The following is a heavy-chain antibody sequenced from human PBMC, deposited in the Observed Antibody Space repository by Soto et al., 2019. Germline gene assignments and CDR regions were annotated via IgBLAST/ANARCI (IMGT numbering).Heavy chain of an antibody. CDR2: ISSSGGIT. V-gene: IGHV3-48*03. CDR3: AREEGSSSYFDC. J-gene: IGHJ4*02. D-gene: IGHD6-6*01. Sequence: PGGSLRLSCAASGFTFSTYEMNWVRLTPGKGLEWVAYISSSGGITDYADSVEGRFTISRDNAKNSLYLQMNSLRHEDTGVYFCAREEGSSSYFDCWGQGAQVTVSS. CDR1: GFTFSTYE.